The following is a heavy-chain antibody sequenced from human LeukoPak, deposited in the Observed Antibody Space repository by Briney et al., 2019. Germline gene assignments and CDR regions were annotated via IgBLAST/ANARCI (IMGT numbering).Heavy chain of an antibody. CDR1: GFTFGDYA. Sequence: GRSLRLSCAASGFTFGDYAMHWVRQAPGKGLEWVSGINWKSSNIGYADSVKGRFTISRGNAKNSLYLQMNSLRTEDTALYYCARDRAGYFYAMDVWGQGTSVTVSS. CDR2: INWKSSNI. D-gene: IGHD6-13*01. V-gene: IGHV3-9*01. CDR3: ARDRAGYFYAMDV. J-gene: IGHJ6*02.